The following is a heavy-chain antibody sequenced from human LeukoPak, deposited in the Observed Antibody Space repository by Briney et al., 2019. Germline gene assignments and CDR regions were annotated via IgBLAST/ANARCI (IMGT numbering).Heavy chain of an antibody. D-gene: IGHD1-20*01. CDR3: ATDPPSLGITGTTFSY. V-gene: IGHV3-7*01. Sequence: GGSLRLSCAASGFTFTSYAMSWVRQAPGKGLAWVANINQDGSETHYVDSVKGRFTISRDSAKTSLYLQMNSLRAEDTAVYYCATDPPSLGITGTTFSYWGQGTLVTVSS. CDR2: INQDGSET. J-gene: IGHJ4*02. CDR1: GFTFTSYA.